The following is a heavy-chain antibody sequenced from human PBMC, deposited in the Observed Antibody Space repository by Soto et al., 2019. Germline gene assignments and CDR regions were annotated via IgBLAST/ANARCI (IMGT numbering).Heavy chain of an antibody. CDR1: GYIFTGYY. CDR3: ATDKVAFYM. CDR2: INTKTGGT. D-gene: IGHD3-9*01. J-gene: IGHJ3*02. V-gene: IGHV1-2*02. Sequence: QVQLVQSGAEVKKPGASVKVSCKASGYIFTGYYIQWVRQAPGQGLEWMGWINTKTGGTKYAQKFQGRVTMTRDTSINTPYMEVSRLRSDDTAVYYCATDKVAFYMWGQGTMVTVSS.